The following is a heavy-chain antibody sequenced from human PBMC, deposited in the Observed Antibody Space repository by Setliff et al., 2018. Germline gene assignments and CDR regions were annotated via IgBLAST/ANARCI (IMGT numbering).Heavy chain of an antibody. CDR2: IYHSGST. J-gene: IGHJ4*02. D-gene: IGHD3-10*01. CDR3: ARLYEFGELFSNY. V-gene: IGHV4-38-2*01. CDR1: GYSISSGYY. Sequence: PSETLSLTCAVSGYSISSGYYWGWIRQPPGKGLEWIGSIYHSGSTYYNPSLKSRVTISVDTSKNQFSLKLSSVTAADTAVYYCARLYEFGELFSNYWGQGTLVTVSS.